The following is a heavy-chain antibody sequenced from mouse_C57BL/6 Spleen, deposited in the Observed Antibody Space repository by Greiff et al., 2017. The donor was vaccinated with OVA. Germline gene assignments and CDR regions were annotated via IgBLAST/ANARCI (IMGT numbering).Heavy chain of an antibody. CDR3: ARGTLDGYYVGYCDD. CDR2: IYPGDGGP. Sequence: QVQLKESGAELVKPGASVKISCKASGYAFSSYWMNWVKQRPGKGLEWIGQIYPGDGGPNYNGKFKVKATLTADKSSSTAYMQLSSLTSEDSAVYFCARGTLDGYYVGYCDDWGQGTTLTVSS. CDR1: GYAFSSYW. D-gene: IGHD2-3*01. V-gene: IGHV1-80*01. J-gene: IGHJ2*01.